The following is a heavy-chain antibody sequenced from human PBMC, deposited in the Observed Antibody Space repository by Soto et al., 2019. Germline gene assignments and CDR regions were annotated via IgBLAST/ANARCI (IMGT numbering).Heavy chain of an antibody. CDR2: FIPIFVSA. Sequence: QLHLVQSGAEVKKAGSSVKVSCKASGGTVSSYAITWVRQAPGKGLEWMGVFIPIFVSAHYAPKFQGRITITADESTSTVYMELSGLTSEHTAIYYCARDVSSDTTGFRGYDLWGQGTQVIVSS. J-gene: IGHJ4*02. CDR1: GGTVSSYA. V-gene: IGHV1-69*01. D-gene: IGHD3-10*01. CDR3: ARDVSSDTTGFRGYDL.